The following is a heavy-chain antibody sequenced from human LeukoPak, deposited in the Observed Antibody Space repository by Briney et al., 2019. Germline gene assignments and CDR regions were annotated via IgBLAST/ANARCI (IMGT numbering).Heavy chain of an antibody. CDR1: GYTYTNLD. J-gene: IGHJ4*02. CDR3: ARVAGSIDY. V-gene: IGHV1-8*03. CDR2: THPNSGYT. Sequence: GASVKVPCKASGYTYTNLDINWVRQAAGQGLEWMGWTHPNSGYTGYAQKFQGRVTITRNTSISTAYMELSSLRSEDTAVYYCARVAGSIDYWGQGTLVTVSS. D-gene: IGHD6-19*01.